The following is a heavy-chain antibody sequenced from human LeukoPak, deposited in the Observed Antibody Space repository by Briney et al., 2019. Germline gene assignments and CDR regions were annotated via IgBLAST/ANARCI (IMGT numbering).Heavy chain of an antibody. J-gene: IGHJ5*02. Sequence: GGSLRLSCAASAFSVSSNYMSWVRQAPGKGLEWVSVIYSGGSTYYADSVKGRFTISRDNSKNTLYLQMNSLRAEDTAVYYCARETVAGTNWFDPWGQGTLVTVSS. CDR2: IYSGGST. D-gene: IGHD6-19*01. CDR1: AFSVSSNY. CDR3: ARETVAGTNWFDP. V-gene: IGHV3-53*01.